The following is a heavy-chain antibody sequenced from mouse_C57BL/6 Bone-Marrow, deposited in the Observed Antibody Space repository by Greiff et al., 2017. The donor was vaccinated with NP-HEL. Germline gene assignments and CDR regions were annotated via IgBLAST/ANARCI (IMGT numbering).Heavy chain of an antibody. D-gene: IGHD2-3*01. CDR2: IDPETGGT. CDR1: GYTFTDYE. CDR3: TRRDGYPPHAMDY. J-gene: IGHJ4*01. Sequence: VQLQQSGAELVRPGASVTLSCKASGYTFTDYEMHWVKQTPVHGLEWIGAIDPETGGTAYNQKFKGKAILTADKSSSTAYMELRSLTSEDSPVYYCTRRDGYPPHAMDYWGQGTSVTVSS. V-gene: IGHV1-15*01.